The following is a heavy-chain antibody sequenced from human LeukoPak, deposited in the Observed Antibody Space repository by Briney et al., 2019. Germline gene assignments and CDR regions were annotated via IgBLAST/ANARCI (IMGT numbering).Heavy chain of an antibody. V-gene: IGHV3-7*01. CDR2: IKKDGSEK. CDR3: ARDVYYGSGSPRLDY. J-gene: IGHJ4*02. Sequence: WGSLRLSCAASGFTFSSYWMSWVRQAPGKGLECVANIKKDGSEKYYVDSVKGRFTISRDNAKTSLYLQMNSLRAEDTAVYYCARDVYYGSGSPRLDYWGQGTLVTVS. D-gene: IGHD3-10*01. CDR1: GFTFSSYW.